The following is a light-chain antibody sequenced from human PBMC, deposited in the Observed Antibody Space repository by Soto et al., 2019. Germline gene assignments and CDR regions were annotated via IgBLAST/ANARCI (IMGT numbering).Light chain of an antibody. CDR2: GAS. J-gene: IGKJ3*01. CDR1: QNVSSCY. CDR3: QQYGTTPPT. V-gene: IGKV3-20*01. Sequence: EIVLTQSPATLSVSPGERVTLSCRASQNVSSCYLAWYQQKPSQPPRLLIYGASTRAAGIPDRFSGHGSGTDFALPITRLEPEDFVVYHCQQYGTTPPTFGPGTKVEIK.